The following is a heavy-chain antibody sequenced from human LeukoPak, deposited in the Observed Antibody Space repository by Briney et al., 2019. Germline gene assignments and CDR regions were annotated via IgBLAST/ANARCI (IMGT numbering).Heavy chain of an antibody. J-gene: IGHJ4*02. D-gene: IGHD6-13*01. CDR1: GFTFSSSG. CDR2: ISYDGSKK. CDR3: AKDRSRSWAFDY. Sequence: GGSLRLSCAASGFTFSSSGVHWVRQAPGKGLEWVALISYDGSKKFYADSVKGRFTISRDNSKNTLYLQMNSLRADDTAVYYCAKDRSRSWAFDYWGQGTLATVSS. V-gene: IGHV3-30*18.